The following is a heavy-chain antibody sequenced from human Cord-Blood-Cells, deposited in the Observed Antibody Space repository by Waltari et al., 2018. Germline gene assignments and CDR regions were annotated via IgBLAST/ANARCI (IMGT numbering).Heavy chain of an antibody. V-gene: IGHV4-38-2*01. J-gene: IGHJ4*02. CDR1: GYSISSGYY. Sequence: QVQLQESGPGLVKPSETLSLTCAVSGYSISSGYYWGWIRQPPGKGLEWIGGIYHSGRTYYNPSLKSRVTISVDTSKNQFSLKLSSVTAADTAVYYCARGRLHGDSGYDYFDYWGQGTLVTVSS. D-gene: IGHD5-12*01. CDR2: IYHSGRT. CDR3: ARGRLHGDSGYDYFDY.